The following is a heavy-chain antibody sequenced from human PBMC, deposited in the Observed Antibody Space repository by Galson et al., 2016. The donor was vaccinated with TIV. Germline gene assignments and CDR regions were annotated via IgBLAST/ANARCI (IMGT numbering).Heavy chain of an antibody. CDR1: GYKFSTYW. J-gene: IGHJ6*04. CDR3: ARHGYDCWNGQDYFFYGMDV. Sequence: QSGAEVKKPGESLKIACKTSGYKFSTYWMSWVRQMPGKGPEWVGHIYPGDSDTRYSPSFQGHVTISADKSIDTAYLQWGSLKASDSAIYYCARHGYDCWNGQDYFFYGMDVWGKGTTVIVSS. V-gene: IGHV5-51*01. D-gene: IGHD3-3*01. CDR2: IYPGDSDT.